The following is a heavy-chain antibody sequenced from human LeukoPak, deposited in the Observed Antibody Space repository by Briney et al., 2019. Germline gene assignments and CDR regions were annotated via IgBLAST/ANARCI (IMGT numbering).Heavy chain of an antibody. Sequence: ASVKISCKVSGYTFTDYYMHWVPQAPGKGLEWMGLVDPEDGETIYAEKFQGRVTITADTSTDTAYMELSSLRSEDTAVYYCATQSDIVVVPYYYMDVWGKGTTVTVSS. D-gene: IGHD2-2*01. CDR1: GYTFTDYY. CDR3: ATQSDIVVVPYYYMDV. CDR2: VDPEDGET. J-gene: IGHJ6*03. V-gene: IGHV1-69-2*01.